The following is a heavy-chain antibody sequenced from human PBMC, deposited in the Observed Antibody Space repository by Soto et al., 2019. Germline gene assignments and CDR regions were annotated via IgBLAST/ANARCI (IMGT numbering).Heavy chain of an antibody. CDR1: GGSISSNNW. J-gene: IGHJ5*02. V-gene: IGHV4-4*02. CDR3: ASKAWDPPRWFDP. Sequence: SETLSLTCAVSGGSISSNNWWSWVRQPPGKGLEWIGEIYHSGSTNYNTYLKSRVTISVDKSKNQFFLKLTSVTAADTAVYYCASKAWDPPRWFDPWGQGTLITVSS. CDR2: IYHSGST. D-gene: IGHD1-26*01.